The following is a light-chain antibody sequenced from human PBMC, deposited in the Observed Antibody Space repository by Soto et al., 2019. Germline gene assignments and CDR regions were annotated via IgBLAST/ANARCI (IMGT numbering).Light chain of an antibody. Sequence: DIVMTQSPDSLAVSLGERATINCKSSQSILYSSDNKNYLAWYQQKPGQPPKLLIYWSSILKSGVHDRFSGSGSGTDFILTISSLQAEDVAVYDCQHYYNTPITFGQGTRLEIK. CDR1: QSILYSSDNKNY. J-gene: IGKJ5*01. CDR2: WSS. V-gene: IGKV4-1*01. CDR3: QHYYNTPIT.